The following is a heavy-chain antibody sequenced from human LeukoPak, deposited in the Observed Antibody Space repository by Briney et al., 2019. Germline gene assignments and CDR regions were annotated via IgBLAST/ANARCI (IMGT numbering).Heavy chain of an antibody. CDR2: ISSSGNYI. D-gene: IGHD5-24*01. V-gene: IGHV3-21*01. J-gene: IGHJ4*02. Sequence: GGSLRLSCAASGLTFSNFRMNWVRQAPGKGVEWVSPISSSGNYIYYADSMRGRFTISRDNAKNSVYLQMSSLRAEDTAVYYCAGHPAEMNTLWGQGTLVTVSS. CDR3: AGHPAEMNTL. CDR1: GLTFSNFR.